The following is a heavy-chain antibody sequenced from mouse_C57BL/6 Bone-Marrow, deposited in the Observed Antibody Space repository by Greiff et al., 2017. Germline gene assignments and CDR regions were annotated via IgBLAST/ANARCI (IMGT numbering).Heavy chain of an antibody. CDR3: GREGGAGLMDY. CDR2: FHPYNDDT. J-gene: IGHJ4*01. D-gene: IGHD3-1*01. CDR1: GYTFTTYP. Sequence: QVHVKQSGAELVKPGASVKMSCKASGYTFTTYPIEWMKQNHGKSLEWIGNFHPYNDDTKYNEKFKGKATLTVEKSSSTAYLELSRLTSDDSAVYYGGREGGAGLMDYWGQGTSVTVSS. V-gene: IGHV1-47*01.